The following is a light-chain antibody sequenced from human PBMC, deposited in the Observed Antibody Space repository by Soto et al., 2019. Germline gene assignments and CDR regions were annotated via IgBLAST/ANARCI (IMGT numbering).Light chain of an antibody. CDR2: GAS. V-gene: IGKV3-15*01. CDR1: QGVRST. J-gene: IGKJ1*01. CDR3: QHYNNWPPWT. Sequence: EIVMTQSPVTLSVSPGERATLSCRASQGVRSTLAWYQQKPGQAPRLLIYGASTRATGVPARFSGSGSGTEFTLTISSLQSEDFAVYYCQHYNNWPPWTFGQGTKVEIK.